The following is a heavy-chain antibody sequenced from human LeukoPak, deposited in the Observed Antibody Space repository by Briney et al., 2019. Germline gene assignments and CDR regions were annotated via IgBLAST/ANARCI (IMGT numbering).Heavy chain of an antibody. CDR3: ARASSGTDY. J-gene: IGHJ4*02. CDR1: GYSIASDHY. CDR2: VYHTGST. Sequence: SETLSLTCADFGYSIASDHYWGWIRQPPGKGLEWIATVYHTGSTYYSPSLKSRVTISLDTSKNEFSLKLTSVTAADSAVYYCARASSGTDYWGQGTLVTVSS. V-gene: IGHV4-38-2*01. D-gene: IGHD6-19*01.